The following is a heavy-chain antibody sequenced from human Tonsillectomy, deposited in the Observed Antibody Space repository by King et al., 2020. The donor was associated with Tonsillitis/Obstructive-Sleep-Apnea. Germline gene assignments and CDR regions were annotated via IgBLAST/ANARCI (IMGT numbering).Heavy chain of an antibody. V-gene: IGHV3-21*01. J-gene: IGHJ5*02. Sequence: DVQLVESGGGLVKPGGSLRLSCAASGFTFSSYSMNWVRQAPGKGLEWVSSISSSSSYIYYADSVKGRFTISRDNAKNSLYLQMNSRRAEDTAVYYCARVRYDSSPNWFDPWGQGTLVTVSS. CDR1: GFTFSSYS. CDR3: ARVRYDSSPNWFDP. D-gene: IGHD3-22*01. CDR2: ISSSSSYI.